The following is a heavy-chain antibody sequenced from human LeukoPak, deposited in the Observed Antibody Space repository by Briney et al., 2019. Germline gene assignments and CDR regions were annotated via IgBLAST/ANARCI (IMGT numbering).Heavy chain of an antibody. D-gene: IGHD6-19*01. V-gene: IGHV4-59*08. J-gene: IGHJ4*02. Sequence: SETLSLTCTVSGGSFSSYYWSWIRQAPGKGLAWIGYIYYSGGTNYNPSLKSRVTISVDTSKNQFSLKLSSVTAADTAIYFCARRKRGSGGPFDYWGQGTLVTVSS. CDR3: ARRKRGSGGPFDY. CDR2: IYYSGGT. CDR1: GGSFSSYY.